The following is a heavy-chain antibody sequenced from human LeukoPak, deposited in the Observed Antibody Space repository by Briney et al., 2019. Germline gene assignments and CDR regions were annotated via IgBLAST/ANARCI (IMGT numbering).Heavy chain of an antibody. D-gene: IGHD3-16*02. J-gene: IGHJ4*02. CDR2: ISGSGGST. V-gene: IGHV3-23*01. Sequence: GGSLRLSCAASGFTFSSYAMGWVRQAPGKGLEWVSAISGSGGSTYYADSVKGRFTISRDNSKNTLYLQMNSLRAEDTAVYYCAKDRIMITFGGVIVGGYWGQGTLVTVSS. CDR1: GFTFSSYA. CDR3: AKDRIMITFGGVIVGGY.